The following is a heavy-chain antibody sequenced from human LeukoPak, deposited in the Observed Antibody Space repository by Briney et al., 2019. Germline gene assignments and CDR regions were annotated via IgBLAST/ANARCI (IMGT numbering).Heavy chain of an antibody. CDR1: GFTFSSYA. CDR3: AKDSYGDYSPPVFDY. V-gene: IGHV3-23*01. J-gene: IGHJ4*02. CDR2: ISGSGGST. D-gene: IGHD4-17*01. Sequence: QAGGSLRLSCAASGFTFSSYAMSWVRQAPGKGLEWVSAISGSGGSTYYADSVKGRFTISRDNSKNTLYLQMNSLRAEDTAVYYCAKDSYGDYSPPVFDYWGQGTLVTVSS.